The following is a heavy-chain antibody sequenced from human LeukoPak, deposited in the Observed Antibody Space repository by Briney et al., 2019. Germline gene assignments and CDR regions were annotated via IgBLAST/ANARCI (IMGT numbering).Heavy chain of an antibody. CDR1: GFTFSSYG. Sequence: ETLRLSCAASGFTFSSYGMSWVRQAPGKGLEWVSAISASGDSPYYADSVRGRFTISRDNSKNTLSLQMNSLRAEDTAVYYCAKDLPVDYWGQGTLVTVST. CDR2: ISASGDSP. J-gene: IGHJ4*02. CDR3: AKDLPVDY. V-gene: IGHV3-23*01.